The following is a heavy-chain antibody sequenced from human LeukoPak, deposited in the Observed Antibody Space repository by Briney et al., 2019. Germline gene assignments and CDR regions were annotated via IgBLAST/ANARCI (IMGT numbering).Heavy chain of an antibody. CDR3: AKRNYYLDY. CDR2: IGTSGGDT. J-gene: IGHJ4*02. V-gene: IGHV3-23*01. Sequence: PGGSLRLSCAASGFTFSSYAMSWVRQAPGRGLEWVSTIGTSGGDTYYTDSVKGRFTISRDDSKNTLYLQMNSLTADDTAVYYCAKRNYYLDYWGQGTLVTVPS. CDR1: GFTFSSYA.